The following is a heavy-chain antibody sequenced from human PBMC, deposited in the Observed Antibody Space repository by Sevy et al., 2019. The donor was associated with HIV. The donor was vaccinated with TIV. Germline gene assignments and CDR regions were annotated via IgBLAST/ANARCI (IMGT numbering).Heavy chain of an antibody. CDR1: GFTFSSYA. CDR2: ISYDGSNK. V-gene: IGHV3-30-3*01. D-gene: IGHD2-15*01. J-gene: IGHJ4*02. CDR3: ARDEGRCSGGSCSSGVQLWFFSSPVDY. Sequence: GGSLRLSCAASGFTFSSYAMHWVRQAPGKGLEWVAVISYDGSNKYYADSVKGRFTISRDNSKNTLYLQMNSLRAEDTAVYYCARDEGRCSGGSCSSGVQLWFFSSPVDYWGQGTLVTVSS.